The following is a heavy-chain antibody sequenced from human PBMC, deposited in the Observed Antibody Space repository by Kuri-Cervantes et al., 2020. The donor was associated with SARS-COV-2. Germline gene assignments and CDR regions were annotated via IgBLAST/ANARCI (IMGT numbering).Heavy chain of an antibody. CDR3: ARVHKAARRIRWFDP. J-gene: IGHJ5*02. V-gene: IGHV3-33*01. D-gene: IGHD6-6*01. CDR1: GFTFSSYG. CDR2: IWYDGSNK. Sequence: GESLKISCAVSGFTFSSYGMHWVRQAPGKGLEWVAVIWYDGSNKYYADSVKGRFTISRDNSKNTLYLQMNSLRVEDTAVYYCARVHKAARRIRWFDPWGQGTLVTVSS.